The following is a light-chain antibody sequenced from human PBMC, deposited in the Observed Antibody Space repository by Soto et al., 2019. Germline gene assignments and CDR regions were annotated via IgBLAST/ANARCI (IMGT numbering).Light chain of an antibody. CDR1: SSNIGRNT. CDR2: SND. J-gene: IGLJ3*02. V-gene: IGLV1-44*01. Sequence: QSVLTQPPSASGTPGQRVSISCSGGSSNIGRNTVNWYQQLPGTAPKVLIYSNDQRPSGVPDRFSGSKSGTSASLAIRGLQSEDEADYYCAAWDDSLNGQGVFGGGTKLTVL. CDR3: AAWDDSLNGQGV.